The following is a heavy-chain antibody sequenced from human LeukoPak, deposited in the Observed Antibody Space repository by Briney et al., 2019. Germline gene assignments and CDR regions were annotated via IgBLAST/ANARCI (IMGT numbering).Heavy chain of an antibody. CDR1: GFTFSSYS. J-gene: IGHJ4*02. V-gene: IGHV3-21*01. CDR3: ARASGDIVETATMGSY. Sequence: GGSLRLSCAASGFTFSSYSMNWVRQAPGKGLEWVSSISSSSSSIYYADSVKGRFTISKDNAKNSLYLQMNSLRAEDTAVYYCARASGDIVETATMGSYWGQGTLVTVSS. CDR2: ISSSSSSI. D-gene: IGHD5-18*01.